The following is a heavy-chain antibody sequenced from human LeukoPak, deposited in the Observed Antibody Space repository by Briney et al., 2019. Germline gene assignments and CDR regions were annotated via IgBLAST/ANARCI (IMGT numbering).Heavy chain of an antibody. Sequence: GGSLRLSCAASGFTFSSYGMHWVRQAPGKGLEWVAVISYDGSNKYYADSVKGRFTISRDNSKNTLYLQMNSLRSEDTAVYYCAREGGTYCTDMNCVGWFDPWGQGTLVTVSS. D-gene: IGHD2-8*02. CDR2: ISYDGSNK. CDR1: GFTFSSYG. CDR3: AREGGTYCTDMNCVGWFDP. V-gene: IGHV3-30*03. J-gene: IGHJ5*02.